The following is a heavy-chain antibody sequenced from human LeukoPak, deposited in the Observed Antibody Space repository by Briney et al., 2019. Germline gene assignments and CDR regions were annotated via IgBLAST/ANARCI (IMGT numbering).Heavy chain of an antibody. D-gene: IGHD6-13*01. Sequence: GGSLRLSCAASGFTFSSYAMHWVRLAPGKGLEWVAVISYDGGNKYYADSVKGRFTISRDNSKNTLYLQMNSLRAEDTAVYYCAAAAGPSNFDYWGQGTLVTVSS. V-gene: IGHV3-30-3*01. CDR3: AAAAGPSNFDY. J-gene: IGHJ4*02. CDR2: ISYDGGNK. CDR1: GFTFSSYA.